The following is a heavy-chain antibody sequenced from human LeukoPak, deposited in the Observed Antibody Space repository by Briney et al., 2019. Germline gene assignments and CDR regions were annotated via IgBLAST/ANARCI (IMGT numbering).Heavy chain of an antibody. J-gene: IGHJ3*01. CDR2: FATNDGRT. CDR1: GYTFTAAF. V-gene: IGHV1-2*02. D-gene: IGHD3-3*01. CDR3: ARDGVFGTDFDAFDL. Sequence: SVKVSCKTSGYTFTAAFLHWVRQAPGHGLEWIGWFATNDGRTKYAERFQGRVSITRDTYTPTAYMELSSLTSDDTAVYYCARDGVFGTDFDAFDLWGQGTPVTVS.